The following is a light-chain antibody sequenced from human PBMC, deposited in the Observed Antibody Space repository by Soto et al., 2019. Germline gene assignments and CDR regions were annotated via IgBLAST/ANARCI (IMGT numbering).Light chain of an antibody. CDR2: RTF. V-gene: IGKV3-20*01. CDR3: QQYDTSPPT. CDR1: QTIASRY. J-gene: IGKJ5*01. Sequence: EIVLTQSPGTLSLSPGERATLSCRASQTIASRYLAWYQHQPGQAPRLLIYRTFARAPGIPDRFSGGGSGTDFTLTIRRLEREDFAVYYCQQYDTSPPTFCQGTRLDIK.